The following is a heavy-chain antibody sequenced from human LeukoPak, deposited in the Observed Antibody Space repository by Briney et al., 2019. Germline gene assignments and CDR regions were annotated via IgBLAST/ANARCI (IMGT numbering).Heavy chain of an antibody. D-gene: IGHD4-17*01. CDR1: GFIFSSYW. J-gene: IGHJ4*02. Sequence: GGSLRLSCAASGFIFSSYWIHWVRQAPGKGLVWVSLINPDGSSTTYADSVRGRFTISRDNAKNRLYLQMDSLRADDTAVYYCARVGRLQYGDYGAFDYWGQGALVTVSS. CDR3: ARVGRLQYGDYGAFDY. V-gene: IGHV3-74*01. CDR2: INPDGSST.